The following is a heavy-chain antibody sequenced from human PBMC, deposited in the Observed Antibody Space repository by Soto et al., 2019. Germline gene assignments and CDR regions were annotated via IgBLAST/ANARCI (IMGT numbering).Heavy chain of an antibody. Sequence: EVQLLESGGDLVQPGGSLRLSCVASGFTFSDYVMSWVRQVPGKGLEWVSSISDGGERTDYRDSVRGRFTISRDNARFTLHLQMHRLSFDDTAIYCCARDRSTDFGLDVWGQGTTVTVSS. J-gene: IGHJ6*02. V-gene: IGHV3-23*01. CDR2: ISDGGERT. CDR1: GFTFSDYV. D-gene: IGHD2-21*02. CDR3: ARDRSTDFGLDV.